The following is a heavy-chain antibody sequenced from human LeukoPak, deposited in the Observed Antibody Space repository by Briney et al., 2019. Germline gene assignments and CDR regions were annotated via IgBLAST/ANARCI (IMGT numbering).Heavy chain of an antibody. CDR1: GFTFSSYA. J-gene: IGHJ6*04. CDR3: ARDPPRVRGVMRGRYYYYGMDV. V-gene: IGHV3-30*04. D-gene: IGHD3-10*01. Sequence: GRSLRLSCAASGFTFSSYAMHWVRQAPGKGLEWVAVISYDGSNKYYADSVKGRFTISRDSSKNTLYLQMNSLRAEDTAVYYCARDPPRVRGVMRGRYYYYGMDVWGKGTTVTVSS. CDR2: ISYDGSNK.